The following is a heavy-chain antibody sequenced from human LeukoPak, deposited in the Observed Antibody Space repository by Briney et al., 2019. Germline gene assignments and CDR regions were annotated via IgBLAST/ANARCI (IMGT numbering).Heavy chain of an antibody. CDR2: INTNTGNP. CDR3: ARVTEDSGWTFVGY. CDR1: GYTFTSYA. Sequence: ASVKVSCKASGYTFTSYAMNWVRQAPGQGLEWMGWINTNTGNPTYAQGFTGRFVFSLDTSVSTAYLQISSLKAEDTAVYYCARVTEDSGWTFVGYWGQGTLVTVSS. D-gene: IGHD6-19*01. J-gene: IGHJ4*02. V-gene: IGHV7-4-1*02.